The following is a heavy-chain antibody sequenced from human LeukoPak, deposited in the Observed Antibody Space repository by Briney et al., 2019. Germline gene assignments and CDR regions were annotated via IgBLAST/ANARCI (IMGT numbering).Heavy chain of an antibody. CDR2: IYTSGST. CDR1: GGSISSGSYY. J-gene: IGHJ5*01. V-gene: IGHV4-61*02. CDR3: ARVPVNIWENWFDF. D-gene: IGHD1-26*01. Sequence: PSETLSLTCTVSGGSISSGSYYWSWIRQPAGKGLEWIGRIYTSGSTNYNPSLKSRVTISLDTSKNQFSLKLSSVTAADTAVYYCARVPVNIWENWFDFWGQGTLVTVPS.